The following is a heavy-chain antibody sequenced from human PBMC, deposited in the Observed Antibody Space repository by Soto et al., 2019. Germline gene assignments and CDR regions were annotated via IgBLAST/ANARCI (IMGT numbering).Heavy chain of an antibody. Sequence: PSETLSLTCAVSGGSISSGGYSWSWIRQPPGKGLEWIGYIYHSGSTYYNPSLKSRVTISVDRSKNQFSLKLSSVTASDTAVYYRPRLPSLWAQRNLVPVSS. J-gene: IGHJ4*02. CDR2: IYHSGST. CDR3: PRLPSL. CDR1: GGSISSGGYS. V-gene: IGHV4-30-2*01.